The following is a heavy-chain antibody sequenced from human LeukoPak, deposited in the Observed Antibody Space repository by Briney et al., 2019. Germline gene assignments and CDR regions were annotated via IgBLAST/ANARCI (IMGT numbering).Heavy chain of an antibody. D-gene: IGHD5-18*01. V-gene: IGHV3-30-3*01. CDR1: GFSVTTKY. CDR3: ARESGVYTAFDY. J-gene: IGHJ4*02. CDR2: ISYDGSNK. Sequence: GGSLRLACEASGFSVTTKYMSWVRQAPGKGLEWVAVISYDGSNKYYADSVKGRFTISRDNSKNTLYLQMNSLRAEDTAVYYCARESGVYTAFDYWGQGTLVTVSS.